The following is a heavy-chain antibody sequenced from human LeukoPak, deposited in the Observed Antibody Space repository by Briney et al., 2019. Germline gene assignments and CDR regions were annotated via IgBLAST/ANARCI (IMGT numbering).Heavy chain of an antibody. V-gene: IGHV3-30*02. CDR1: GFTFSSYG. J-gene: IGHJ6*03. CDR2: IRYVGSNK. CDR3: AKDGDYSSSWYYYYYYYMDV. D-gene: IGHD6-13*01. Sequence: GGSLRLSCAASGFTFSSYGMHWVRQASGKGLEWVAFIRYVGSNKYYADSMKGRFTISRDNSKNTLYLQMNSLRAEDTAVYYCAKDGDYSSSWYYYYYYYMDVWGKGTTVTVSS.